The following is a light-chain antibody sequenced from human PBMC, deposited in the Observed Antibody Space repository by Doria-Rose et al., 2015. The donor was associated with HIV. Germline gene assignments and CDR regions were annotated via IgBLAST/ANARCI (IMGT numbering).Light chain of an antibody. V-gene: IGKV4-1*01. CDR3: QQHYDTPS. J-gene: IGKJ3*01. CDR1: QSLLYTSKNY. Sequence: DIRLTQSPESLGMSLGERATLNCKSNQSLLYTSKNYLAWYQQKPGQPPKLLIYWAPTRQSGVPARFSGSGSGTDFTLAISSLEAEDVAVYYCQQHYDTPSFGPGTTVDIK. CDR2: WAP.